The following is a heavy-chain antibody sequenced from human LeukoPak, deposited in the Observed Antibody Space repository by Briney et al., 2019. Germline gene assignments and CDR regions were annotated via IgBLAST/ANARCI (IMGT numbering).Heavy chain of an antibody. J-gene: IGHJ5*02. CDR1: GFTFSSYA. Sequence: PGGSLRLSCAASGFTFSSYAMHWVRQAPGKGLEWVAVISYDGSNKYYADSVKGRFTISRDNSKNTVYLQMNSLRAEDTAVYYCARDIMNRLVTWGQGTLVTVSP. CDR3: ARDIMNRLVT. V-gene: IGHV3-30*04. CDR2: ISYDGSNK. D-gene: IGHD3-16*01.